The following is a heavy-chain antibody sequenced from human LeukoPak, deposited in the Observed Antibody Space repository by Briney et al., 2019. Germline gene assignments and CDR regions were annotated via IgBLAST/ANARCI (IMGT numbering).Heavy chain of an antibody. CDR1: GGSISSGDYY. Sequence: SETLSLTCTVSGGSISSGDYYWSWIRQPPGKGLEWIGYIYYSGSTYYNPSLKSRVTISVDTSKNQFSLKLSSVTAADTAAYYCARVKGIGWFDPWGQGTLVTVPS. CDR3: ARVKGIGWFDP. V-gene: IGHV4-30-4*01. D-gene: IGHD2/OR15-2a*01. J-gene: IGHJ5*02. CDR2: IYYSGST.